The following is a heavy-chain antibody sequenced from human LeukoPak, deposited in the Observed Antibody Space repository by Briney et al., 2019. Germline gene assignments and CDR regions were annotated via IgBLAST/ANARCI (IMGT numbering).Heavy chain of an antibody. Sequence: PGGSLRLSCAASGFTFSSYAMSWVRQAPGKGLEWVSAISGSGGSTYYADSVKGRFTISRDNSKNTLYLQMKSLRAEDTAVYYCAKGFRRQLVGYHPTTWGQGTLVTVTS. CDR2: ISGSGGST. CDR1: GFTFSSYA. V-gene: IGHV3-23*01. D-gene: IGHD6-13*01. CDR3: AKGFRRQLVGYHPTT. J-gene: IGHJ4*02.